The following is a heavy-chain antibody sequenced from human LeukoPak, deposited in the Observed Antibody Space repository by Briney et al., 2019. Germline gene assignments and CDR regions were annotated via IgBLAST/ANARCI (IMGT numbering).Heavy chain of an antibody. V-gene: IGHV1-2*02. CDR3: ARLWSGYYSPTPNVDY. J-gene: IGHJ4*02. CDR1: GYTFTGYY. D-gene: IGHD3-3*01. Sequence: ASVKVSCKAFGYTFTGYYMHWVRQAPGQGLEWMGWINPNSGGTNYAQKFQGRVTMTRDTSISTAYMELSRLRSDDTAVYYCARLWSGYYSPTPNVDYWGQGTLVTVSS. CDR2: INPNSGGT.